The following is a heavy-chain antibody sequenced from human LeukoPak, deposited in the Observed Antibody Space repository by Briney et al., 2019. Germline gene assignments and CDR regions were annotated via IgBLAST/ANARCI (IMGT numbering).Heavy chain of an antibody. CDR3: VRDISGYYFDY. CDR1: EFTFSDYY. D-gene: IGHD3-22*01. V-gene: IGHV3-11*05. CDR2: ISSSSSYT. J-gene: IGHJ4*02. Sequence: PGGSLRLSCAASEFTFSDYYVSWIRQAPGKGLEWVSYISSSSSYTNYADSVKGRFTISRDNAKNSLYLQMNSLRAEDTALYYCVRDISGYYFDYWGQGTLVTVSS.